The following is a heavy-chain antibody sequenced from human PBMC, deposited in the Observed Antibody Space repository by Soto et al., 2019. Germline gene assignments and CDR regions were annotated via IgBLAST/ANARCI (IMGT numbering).Heavy chain of an antibody. CDR1: GYTFTSYG. J-gene: IGHJ6*02. Sequence: ASVKVSCKASGYTFTSYGISWVRQAPGQGLEWMGWISAYNGNTNYAQKLQGRVNMTTDTSTSTAYMELRSLRSDDTAVYYCASGLRTIAAAGTNYYYGMDVWGQGTTVTVSS. CDR2: ISAYNGNT. V-gene: IGHV1-18*04. CDR3: ASGLRTIAAAGTNYYYGMDV. D-gene: IGHD6-13*01.